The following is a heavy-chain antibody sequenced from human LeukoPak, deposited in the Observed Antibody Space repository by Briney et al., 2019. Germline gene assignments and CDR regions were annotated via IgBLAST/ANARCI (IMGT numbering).Heavy chain of an antibody. CDR2: ISGSGGST. CDR3: ARAQGEYGDYPGAFDI. D-gene: IGHD4-17*01. J-gene: IGHJ3*02. Sequence: QSGGSLRLSCAASGFTFSSYAMSWVRQAPGKGLEWVSAISGSGGSTYYADSVKGRFTISRDNSKNTLYLQMNSLRAEDTAVYYCARAQGEYGDYPGAFDIWGQGTMVTVSS. V-gene: IGHV3-23*01. CDR1: GFTFSSYA.